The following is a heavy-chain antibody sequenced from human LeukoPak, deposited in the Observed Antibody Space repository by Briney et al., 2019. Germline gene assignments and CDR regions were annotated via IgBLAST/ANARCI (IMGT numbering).Heavy chain of an antibody. J-gene: IGHJ4*02. Sequence: PGGSLRLSCAASGFTFRSYWMSWVRQAPGKGLEWLANINQDGSEKYHVDSVKGRFTISRDNAKNSVYLQMNSLTAEDTAVYYCVRDGGTTGYDLLDYWGQGTLLTVSS. CDR1: GFTFRSYW. D-gene: IGHD5-12*01. CDR2: INQDGSEK. V-gene: IGHV3-7*01. CDR3: VRDGGTTGYDLLDY.